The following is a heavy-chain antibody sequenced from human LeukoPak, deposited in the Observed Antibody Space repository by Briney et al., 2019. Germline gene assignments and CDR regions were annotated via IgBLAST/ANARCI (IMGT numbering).Heavy chain of an antibody. J-gene: IGHJ4*02. CDR2: IYTSGST. V-gene: IGHV4-4*09. CDR3: ARQQPSQYFDY. Sequence: SETLSLTCTASGGSISSYYWSWIRQPPGKGLEWIGYIYTSGSTNYNPSLKSRVTISVDTSKNQFSLKLSSVTAADAAVYYCARQQPSQYFDYWGQGTLVTVSS. D-gene: IGHD6-13*01. CDR1: GGSISSYY.